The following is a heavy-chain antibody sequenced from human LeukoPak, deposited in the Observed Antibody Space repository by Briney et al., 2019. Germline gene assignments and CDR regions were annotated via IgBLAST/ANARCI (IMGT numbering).Heavy chain of an antibody. CDR1: AFTFRTYG. V-gene: IGHV3-30*02. CDR2: IRYDGSNK. Sequence: GGSLRLSCAASAFTFRTYGMHWVCQAPGKGLEWVAFIRYDGSNKYYADSVKGRFTISRDNSENTLYLQMNSLRAEDTAVYYCATRSGWTFDYWGQGTLVTVSS. D-gene: IGHD2-15*01. CDR3: ATRSGWTFDY. J-gene: IGHJ4*02.